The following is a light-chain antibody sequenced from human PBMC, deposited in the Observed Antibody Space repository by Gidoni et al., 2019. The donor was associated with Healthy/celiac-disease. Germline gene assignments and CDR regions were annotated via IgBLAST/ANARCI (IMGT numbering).Light chain of an antibody. CDR1: QRSSNW. CDR2: DVS. CDR3: QYYNSHSAT. J-gene: IGKJ2*01. Sequence: DIQMTQSPSTLSASVGDRVTITCRASQRSSNWLAWYQLKPGKAPKRLIYDVSNLERGVPSRFSGSGSGTDFSLTISSLQPDDFATYYCQYYNSHSATFGQGTRLQIK. V-gene: IGKV1-5*01.